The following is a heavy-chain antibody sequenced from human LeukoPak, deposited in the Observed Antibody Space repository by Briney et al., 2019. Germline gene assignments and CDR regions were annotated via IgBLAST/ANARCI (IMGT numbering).Heavy chain of an antibody. CDR3: ARGWAPRGEKSSFDR. D-gene: IGHD3-10*01. Sequence: SETLSLTCSVSGGSISRDSGGSISTIYWTWIRLVAGKGLEWLGRIFASGHINYNPFLRSRISMSVDTSKNQFSLKLSSVTAADTAVYYCARGWAPRGEKSSFDRWGQGTLVTVSS. CDR2: IFASGHI. CDR1: GGSISRDSGGSISTIY. V-gene: IGHV4-4*07. J-gene: IGHJ4*02.